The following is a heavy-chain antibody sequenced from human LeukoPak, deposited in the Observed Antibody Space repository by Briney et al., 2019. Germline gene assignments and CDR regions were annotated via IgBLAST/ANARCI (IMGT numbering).Heavy chain of an antibody. CDR1: GFPFSSYW. J-gene: IGHJ4*02. CDR3: TRVGYIDEGIDY. CDR2: IKQDGSKK. V-gene: IGHV3-7*04. Sequence: GGSLRLSCVASGFPFSSYWMTWVRQAPGKGLEWVANIKQDGSKKSYVDSVKGRFTISRDNAKNSLYLQMSSLRAEDRAIYYCTRVGYIDEGIDYWGQGTLVTVSS. D-gene: IGHD5-24*01.